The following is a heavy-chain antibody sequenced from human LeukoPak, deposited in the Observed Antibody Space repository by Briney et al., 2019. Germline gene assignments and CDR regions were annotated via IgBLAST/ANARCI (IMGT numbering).Heavy chain of an antibody. CDR2: INGSGGST. Sequence: TGGSLRLSCPASGFTFSSYAMSWVPQAPGKGLEWVSDINGSGGSTYYADSVKGRFTISRDNSKNTLYLQMNSLRAEDTAVYYCAKRIQSAMAMGYWGQGTLVTVSS. CDR3: AKRIQSAMAMGY. J-gene: IGHJ4*02. V-gene: IGHV3-23*01. CDR1: GFTFSSYA. D-gene: IGHD5-18*01.